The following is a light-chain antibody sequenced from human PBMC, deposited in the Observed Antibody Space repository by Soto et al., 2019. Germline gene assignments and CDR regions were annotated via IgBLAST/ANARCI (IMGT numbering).Light chain of an antibody. CDR2: DAS. CDR3: QQRSNWPIFT. Sequence: EIVLTQSPVTLSLSPGERATLSCRASQSVSSYLAWYQQKPGQAPRLLIYDASNRATGIPARFSGSGSGTDFTLTISSLEPEDFAVYYCQQRSNWPIFTFGPGTKVDIK. V-gene: IGKV3-11*01. J-gene: IGKJ3*01. CDR1: QSVSSY.